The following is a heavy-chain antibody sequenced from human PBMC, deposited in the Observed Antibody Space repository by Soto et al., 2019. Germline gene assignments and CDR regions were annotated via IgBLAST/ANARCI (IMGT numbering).Heavy chain of an antibody. Sequence: QPGGSLRLSCAASGFTFSSYGMHWVRQAPGKGLEWVAVISYDGSNKYYADSVKGRFTISRDNSKNTLYLQMNSLRAEDTAVYYCAKEHRSGYDLYGMDVWGQGTTVTVSS. CDR2: ISYDGSNK. CDR1: GFTFSSYG. V-gene: IGHV3-30*18. CDR3: AKEHRSGYDLYGMDV. D-gene: IGHD5-12*01. J-gene: IGHJ6*02.